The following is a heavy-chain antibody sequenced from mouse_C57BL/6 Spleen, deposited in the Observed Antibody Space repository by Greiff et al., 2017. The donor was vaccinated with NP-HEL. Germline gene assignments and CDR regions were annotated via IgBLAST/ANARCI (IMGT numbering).Heavy chain of an antibody. V-gene: IGHV1-69*01. Sequence: QVQLQQPGAELVMPGASVKLSCKASGYTFTSYWMHWVKQRPGQGLEWIGEIDPSDSYTNYNQKFKGKSTLTVDKSSSTAYMQLSSLTSEDSAVYYCARGGYGSSYFDVWGTGTTVTVSS. CDR1: GYTFTSYW. CDR2: IDPSDSYT. CDR3: ARGGYGSSYFDV. J-gene: IGHJ1*03. D-gene: IGHD1-1*01.